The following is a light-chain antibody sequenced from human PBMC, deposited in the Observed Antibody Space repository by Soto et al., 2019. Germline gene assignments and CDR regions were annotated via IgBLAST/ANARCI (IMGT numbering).Light chain of an antibody. CDR1: RPNIGSNT. CDR3: AAWDDSLKVVV. V-gene: IGLV1-44*01. CDR2: SND. J-gene: IGLJ2*01. Sequence: QSVLTQPPSASGTPGQRVTMSCSGSRPNIGSNTVNWYQQFPGTAPTVLIYSNDQRPSGVPDRFSGSKSDTSASLAISGLQSEDEADYYCAAWDDSLKVVVFGGGTKLTVL.